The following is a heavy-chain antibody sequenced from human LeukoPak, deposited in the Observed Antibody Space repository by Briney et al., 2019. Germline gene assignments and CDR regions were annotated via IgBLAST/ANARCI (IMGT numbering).Heavy chain of an antibody. CDR3: ARGRGGNHRYPFDL. Sequence: PGRSLRLSCAVSGFTLSDYGMHWVRQAPGKGLEWVAVRSYGGSNKYYADSVKGRFTISRDNSKNTLYLQMSSLRVEDTAVYYCARGRGGNHRYPFDLWGQGTLVTVSS. V-gene: IGHV3-30*03. CDR1: GFTLSDYG. J-gene: IGHJ4*02. D-gene: IGHD3-16*02. CDR2: RSYGGSNK.